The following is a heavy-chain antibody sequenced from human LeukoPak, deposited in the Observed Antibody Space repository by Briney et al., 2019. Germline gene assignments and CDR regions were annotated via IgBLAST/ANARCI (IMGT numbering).Heavy chain of an antibody. CDR2: ISGSGGST. CDR3: AKVGHSSGWYDIYFDY. Sequence: GGSLRLSCAASGFTFSSYEMNWGRPGPGQGLEWVSYISGSGGSTYYAESVKGRFTISRDNSKNTLYLQMNSLRAEDTAVYYCAKVGHSSGWYDIYFDYWGQGTLVTVSS. J-gene: IGHJ4*02. D-gene: IGHD6-19*01. CDR1: GFTFSSYE. V-gene: IGHV3-23*01.